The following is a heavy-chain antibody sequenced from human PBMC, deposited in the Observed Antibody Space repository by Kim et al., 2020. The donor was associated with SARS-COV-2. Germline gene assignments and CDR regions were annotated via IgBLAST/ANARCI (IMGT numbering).Heavy chain of an antibody. CDR1: GYSFTSYW. Sequence: GESLKISCKGSGYSFTSYWISWVRQMPGKGLEWMGRIDPSDSYTNYSPSFQGHVTISADKSISTAYLQWSSLKASDTAMYYCASPYCTNGVCYLRPSDAFDIWGQGTMVTVSS. CDR2: IDPSDSYT. D-gene: IGHD2-8*01. J-gene: IGHJ3*02. CDR3: ASPYCTNGVCYLRPSDAFDI. V-gene: IGHV5-10-1*01.